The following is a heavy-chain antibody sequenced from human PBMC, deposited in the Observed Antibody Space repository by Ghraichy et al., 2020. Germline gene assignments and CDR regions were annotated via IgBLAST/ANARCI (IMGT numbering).Heavy chain of an antibody. CDR2: IWSHGNKE. Sequence: GGSLRLSCAASGFSFSHYGMHWVRQAPGKGLEWVAVIWSHGNKENHADSVQGRFTISRDNSKNTVYLQMNSLRVEDTAVYYCARDADTSGYLSYYDYWGQGTLLTVSS. CDR1: GFSFSHYG. CDR3: ARDADTSGYLSYYDY. J-gene: IGHJ4*02. V-gene: IGHV3-33*01. D-gene: IGHD3-22*01.